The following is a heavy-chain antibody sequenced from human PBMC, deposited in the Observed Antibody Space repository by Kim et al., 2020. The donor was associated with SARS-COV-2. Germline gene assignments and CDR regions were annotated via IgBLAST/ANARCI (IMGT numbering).Heavy chain of an antibody. D-gene: IGHD3-16*01. CDR3: ARVSGGV. CDR1: GGSFSGYY. CDR2: INHSGST. Sequence: SETLSLTCAVYGGSFSGYYWSWIRQPPGKGLEWIGEINHSGSTNYNPSLKSRVTISVDTSKNQFSLKLSSVTAADTAVYYFARVSGGVWGQGTLVTVSP. V-gene: IGHV4-34*01. J-gene: IGHJ4*02.